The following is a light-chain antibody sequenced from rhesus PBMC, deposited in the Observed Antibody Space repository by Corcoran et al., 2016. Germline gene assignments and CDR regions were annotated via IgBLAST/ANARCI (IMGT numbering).Light chain of an antibody. CDR1: QSLLDSDGYTC. CDR2: EVS. V-gene: IGKV2-90*01. J-gene: IGKJ4*01. Sequence: DIVMTQTPLSLPVTPGEPASISCRSSQSLLDSDGYTCLDWYLQKPGPSPPLLIYEVSNRVSGVPDRFRGSGSGTDCTLKISRVEAEDVGVYYCMQSIEFPLTFGGGTKVEIE. CDR3: MQSIEFPLT.